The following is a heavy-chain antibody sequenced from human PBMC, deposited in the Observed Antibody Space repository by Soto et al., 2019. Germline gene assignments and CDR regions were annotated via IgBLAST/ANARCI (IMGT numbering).Heavy chain of an antibody. J-gene: IGHJ4*02. CDR3: ARATGADKEDY. CDR2: IKEDGSER. CDR1: GFTFSSYW. V-gene: IGHV3-7*04. D-gene: IGHD3-10*01. Sequence: GGSLRLSCAASGFTFSSYWMSWVRQAPGKGLEWVANIKEDGSERYYVDSVKGRFTISRDNAKNSLYLQMNSLRAEDTAVYYCARATGADKEDYWGQGTLVTV.